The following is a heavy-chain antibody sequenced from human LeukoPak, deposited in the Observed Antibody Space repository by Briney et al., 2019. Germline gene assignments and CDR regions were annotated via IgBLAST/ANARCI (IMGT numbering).Heavy chain of an antibody. V-gene: IGHV1-8*01. J-gene: IGHJ6*03. Sequence: ASVKVSCKSSGYTFTSYDINWVRQATGQGLEWMGCMNPNSGNTGYAQKFQGRVTMTRNTYISKDYMELSSLRSEDTAVYYCARGVGVGEYYYYYMDVWGKGTTVTVSS. CDR2: MNPNSGNT. CDR1: GYTFTSYD. D-gene: IGHD3-16*01. CDR3: ARGVGVGEYYYYYMDV.